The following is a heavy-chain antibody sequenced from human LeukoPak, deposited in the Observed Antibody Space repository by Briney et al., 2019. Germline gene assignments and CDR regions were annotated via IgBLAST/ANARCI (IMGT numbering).Heavy chain of an antibody. Sequence: GESLKISCKGSGYSFTSYWIGWVRQMPGKGLEWMGIIYPGDSDTRYSPSFQGQVTISADKSISTAYLQWSSLKASDTAMYYCARGTYLDGIAAAGTWDAFDIWGQGTMVTVSS. J-gene: IGHJ3*02. V-gene: IGHV5-51*01. CDR1: GYSFTSYW. CDR3: ARGTYLDGIAAAGTWDAFDI. CDR2: IYPGDSDT. D-gene: IGHD6-13*01.